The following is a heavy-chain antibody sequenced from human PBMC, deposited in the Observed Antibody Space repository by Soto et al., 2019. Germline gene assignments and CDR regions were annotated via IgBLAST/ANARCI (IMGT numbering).Heavy chain of an antibody. CDR3: ARGQEGVVATH. V-gene: IGHV4-34*01. CDR1: GGSFTGYY. D-gene: IGHD2-15*01. Sequence: QVQLQQWGAGLLKPSETLSLTCAVNGGSFTGYYWSWVRQPPGKGLEWIGEIKDGGSTNYSPSLRGRVTISADTSKKQFSLKVTSVTAADTGVYYCARGQEGVVATHWDQGTLVTVSS. J-gene: IGHJ4*02. CDR2: IKDGGST.